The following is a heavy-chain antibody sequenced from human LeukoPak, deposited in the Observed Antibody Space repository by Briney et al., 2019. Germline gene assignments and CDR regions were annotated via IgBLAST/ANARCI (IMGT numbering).Heavy chain of an antibody. V-gene: IGHV3-30*04. D-gene: IGHD6-13*01. J-gene: IGHJ4*02. CDR3: ARDPRRSSQTGYFDY. CDR2: ISYDGSNK. CDR1: GFTFSNYA. Sequence: PGGSLRLSCAASGFTFSNYAMHWVRQAPGKGLEWVAVISYDGSNKYYADSVKGRFTIPRDNSKNTVYLQMNSLRAEDTAVYYCARDPRRSSQTGYFDYWGQGTLVTVSS.